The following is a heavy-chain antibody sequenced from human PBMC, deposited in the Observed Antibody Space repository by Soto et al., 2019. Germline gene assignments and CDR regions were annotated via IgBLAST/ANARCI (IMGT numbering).Heavy chain of an antibody. CDR2: IYYSGST. CDR1: GGSISSGGYY. Sequence: PSDTLSLTCTVSGGSISSGGYYWSWIRQHPGKGLEWIGCIYYSGSTYYNPSLKSRVTISVDTSKNQFSLKLSSVTAADTAVYYCARAYYDFWSGPSVPFDYWGQGTLVNVSS. J-gene: IGHJ4*02. V-gene: IGHV4-31*03. D-gene: IGHD3-3*01. CDR3: ARAYYDFWSGPSVPFDY.